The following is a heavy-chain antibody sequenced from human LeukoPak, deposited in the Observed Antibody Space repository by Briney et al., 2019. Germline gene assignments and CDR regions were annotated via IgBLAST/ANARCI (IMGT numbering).Heavy chain of an antibody. V-gene: IGHV4-59*01. CDR2: IHYSGNT. J-gene: IGHJ4*02. CDR1: GVSISSYY. Sequence: SETLSLTCTVSGVSISSYYWSWIRQPPGKGLEWIGHIHYSGNTNYNPSFTTRVTMSLDTSKNQFSLKLNSVTAADTAVYYCARVRYCSTNRCYDREFDNWGQGTLVTVSS. CDR3: ARVRYCSTNRCYDREFDN. D-gene: IGHD2-2*01.